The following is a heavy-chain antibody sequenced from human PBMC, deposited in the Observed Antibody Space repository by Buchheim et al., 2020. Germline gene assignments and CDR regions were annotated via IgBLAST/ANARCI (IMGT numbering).Heavy chain of an antibody. CDR3: ARQYQLLYWFDP. CDR2: IYTSGST. CDR1: GGSISSGSYY. V-gene: IGHV4-61*02. Sequence: QVQLQESGPGLVKPSQTLSLTCTVSGGSISSGSYYWSWIRQPAGKGLEWIGRIYTSGSTNYNPSAKSRVTISVDTSKNQFSLKLSSVTAADTAVYYCARQYQLLYWFDPWGQGTL. J-gene: IGHJ5*02. D-gene: IGHD2-2*02.